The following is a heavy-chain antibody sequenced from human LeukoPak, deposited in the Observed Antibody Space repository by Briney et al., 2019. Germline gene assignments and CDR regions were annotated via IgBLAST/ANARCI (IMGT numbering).Heavy chain of an antibody. CDR1: GFTFSSYW. CDR2: INSDGSST. CDR3: ARGDYYDSSGSFLWY. D-gene: IGHD3-22*01. Sequence: SGGSLRLSCAASGFTFSSYWMHWVRQAPGKGLLWVSRINSDGSSTSYADSVEGRFTISRDNAKNTLYLQMNSLRAEDTAVYYCARGDYYDSSGSFLWYWGQGTLVTVSS. V-gene: IGHV3-74*01. J-gene: IGHJ4*02.